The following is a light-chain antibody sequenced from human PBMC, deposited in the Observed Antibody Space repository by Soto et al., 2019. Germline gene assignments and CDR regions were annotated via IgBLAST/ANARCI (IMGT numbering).Light chain of an antibody. CDR3: QKYSSAPWT. Sequence: DTQMTQSPPSLYASVGDRVTITCRASQGISNYLAWYQQRPGKVPKLLIYAASTLQSGVPSRFSGSGSGTDFTLTISSLQPEDVATYYCQKYSSAPWTFGQGTKVEIK. CDR2: AAS. CDR1: QGISNY. J-gene: IGKJ1*01. V-gene: IGKV1-27*01.